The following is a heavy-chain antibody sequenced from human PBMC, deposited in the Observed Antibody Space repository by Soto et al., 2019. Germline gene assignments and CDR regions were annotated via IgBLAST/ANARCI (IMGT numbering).Heavy chain of an antibody. Sequence: GGSLRLSCEASEFKFSTYGMHWVRQAPGKGLEWVAVIWHDGSNIHYADSVKGRFTISRDNSKNTLYLQMNSLRAEDTAVYYCATGYCINGVCYFGHDLWGRGTLVTVSS. CDR2: IWHDGSNI. CDR1: EFKFSTYG. J-gene: IGHJ2*01. CDR3: ATGYCINGVCYFGHDL. V-gene: IGHV3-33*01. D-gene: IGHD2-8*01.